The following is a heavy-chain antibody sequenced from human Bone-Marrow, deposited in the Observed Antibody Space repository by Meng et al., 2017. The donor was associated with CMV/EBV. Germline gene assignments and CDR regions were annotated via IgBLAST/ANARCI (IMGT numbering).Heavy chain of an antibody. CDR2: INPSGGST. Sequence: YTFTSYYMHWVRQAPGQGLEWMGIINPSGGSTSYAQKFQGRVTMTRDTSTSTVYMELSSLRSEDTAVYYCARIRYSGSYWGSYYFDYWGQGTLVTSPQ. CDR1: YTFTSYY. D-gene: IGHD1-26*01. J-gene: IGHJ4*02. V-gene: IGHV1-46*01. CDR3: ARIRYSGSYWGSYYFDY.